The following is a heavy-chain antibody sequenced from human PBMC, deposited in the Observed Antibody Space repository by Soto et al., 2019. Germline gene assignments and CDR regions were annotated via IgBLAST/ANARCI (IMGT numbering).Heavy chain of an antibody. J-gene: IGHJ6*02. CDR2: IYDSGST. CDR3: ARVNLDYVTGMDV. V-gene: IGHV4-31*03. Sequence: TSDTLSLTCTVSGGPITNYWSWIRQHPGKGLEWIGYIYDSGSTYYNPSLKSRVTMSLDTSKNQLSLKLTSVTAADTAVYYCARVNLDYVTGMDVWGQGTTVTVS. D-gene: IGHD4-17*01. CDR1: GGPITNY.